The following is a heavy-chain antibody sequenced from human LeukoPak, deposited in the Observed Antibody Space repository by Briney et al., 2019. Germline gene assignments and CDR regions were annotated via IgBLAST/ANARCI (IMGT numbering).Heavy chain of an antibody. D-gene: IGHD6-19*01. J-gene: IGHJ6*03. CDR3: ARDPGAYSSGWYGEYYYYMDV. Sequence: SETLSLTCTVSGGSISSYYWSWIRQPPGKGLEWIGYIYYSGSTNYNPSLKSRVTMSVDTSKNQFSLKLSSVTAADTAVYYCARDPGAYSSGWYGEYYYYMDVWGKGTTVTVSS. CDR2: IYYSGST. V-gene: IGHV4-59*12. CDR1: GGSISSYY.